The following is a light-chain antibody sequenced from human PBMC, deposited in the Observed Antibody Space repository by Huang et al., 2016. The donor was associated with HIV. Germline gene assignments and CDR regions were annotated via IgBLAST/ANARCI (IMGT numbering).Light chain of an antibody. CDR3: QQSYSTPLT. CDR2: AAS. CDR1: QSISSY. Sequence: SSLSASVGDRVTITCRASQSISSYLNWYQQKPGKAPKLLIYAASSLQSGVPSRFSGSGSGTDFTLTINSLQPEDFATYYCQQSYSTPLTFGGGTKVEIK. J-gene: IGKJ4*01. V-gene: IGKV1-39*01.